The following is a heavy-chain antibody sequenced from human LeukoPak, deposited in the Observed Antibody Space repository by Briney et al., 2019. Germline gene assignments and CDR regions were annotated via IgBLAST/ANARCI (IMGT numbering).Heavy chain of an antibody. D-gene: IGHD6-13*01. V-gene: IGHV1-69*13. CDR2: IIPIFGTA. CDR1: GGTFSSYA. J-gene: IGHJ3*02. CDR3: AREGLAAAVNDAFDI. Sequence: GASVKVSCKASGGTFSSYAISWVRQAPGQGLEWMGGIIPIFGTANYAQKFQGRVTITADESTSTAYMELSSLRSEDTAVYYCAREGLAAAVNDAFDIWGQGTMVTVSS.